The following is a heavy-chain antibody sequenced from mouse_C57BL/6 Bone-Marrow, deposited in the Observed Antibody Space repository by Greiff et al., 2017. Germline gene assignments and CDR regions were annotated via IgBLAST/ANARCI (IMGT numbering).Heavy chain of an antibody. CDR2: IDPSDSYT. CDR1: GYTFTSYW. D-gene: IGHD4-1*01. Sequence: QVQLQQPGAELVMPGASVKLSCKASGYTFTSYWMHWVKQRPGQGLEWIGEIDPSDSYTNYNQKFKGKSTLTVDKSSSTAYMQLSSLTSEDSAVYYCAREGKLGYDVDYWGQGTTVTVSS. V-gene: IGHV1-69*01. CDR3: AREGKLGYDVDY. J-gene: IGHJ4*01.